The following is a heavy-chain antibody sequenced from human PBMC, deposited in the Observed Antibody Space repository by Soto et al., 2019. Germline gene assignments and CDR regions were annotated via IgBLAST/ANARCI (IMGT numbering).Heavy chain of an antibody. CDR1: GFTFSTYQ. J-gene: IGHJ4*02. D-gene: IGHD2-15*01. Sequence: EVQLLESGGGLVQPGGSLRLSCAASGFTFSTYQMSWVRQAPGKGLEWVSFISVSGDNTHYADSVKGRFTIFRDNSKNTLYLQVDSLRAEDTAVYYCVKGGWLDYWGQGTLVTVSS. CDR3: VKGGWLDY. CDR2: ISVSGDNT. V-gene: IGHV3-23*01.